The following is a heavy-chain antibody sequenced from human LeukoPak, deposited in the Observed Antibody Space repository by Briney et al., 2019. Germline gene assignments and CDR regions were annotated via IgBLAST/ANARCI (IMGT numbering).Heavy chain of an antibody. J-gene: IGHJ4*02. CDR2: IKRKTDGETT. D-gene: IGHD2-2*02. V-gene: IGHV3-15*01. CDR1: GFSFANAW. CDR3: STEIYTGTWHGTFDF. Sequence: NPGGSLRLSCEASGFSFANAWMNWVRQAPGKGLEWVGRIKRKTDGETTEYAASVKGRFTLSRDDSKASVFLHMHSLKSEDTAVYYCSTEIYTGTWHGTFDFWGLGTVVTVSS.